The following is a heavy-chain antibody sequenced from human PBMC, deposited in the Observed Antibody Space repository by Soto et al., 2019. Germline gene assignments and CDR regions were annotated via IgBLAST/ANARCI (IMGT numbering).Heavy chain of an antibody. V-gene: IGHV1-69*13. CDR1: GGTFSSYA. D-gene: IGHD2-2*01. CDR2: IIPIFGTA. J-gene: IGHJ6*02. CDR3: ARVRGIVVPAATYYYYYGMDV. Sequence: ASVKVSCKASGGTFSSYAISWVRQAPGQGLGWMGGIIPIFGTANYAQKFQGRVTITADESTSTAYMELSSLRSEDTAVYYCARVRGIVVPAATYYYYYGMDVWGQGTTVTVSS.